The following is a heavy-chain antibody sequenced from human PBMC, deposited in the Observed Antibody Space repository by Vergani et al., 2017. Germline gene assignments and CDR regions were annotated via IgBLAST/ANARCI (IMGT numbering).Heavy chain of an antibody. CDR1: GGPISSYY. CDR3: ARDGGDYGSGNWFDP. CDR2: IYTSGST. J-gene: IGHJ5*02. V-gene: IGHV4-4*07. D-gene: IGHD3-10*01. Sequence: QVQLQESGPGLVKPSQTLSLTCTVSGGPISSYYWSWIRQPAGKGLEWIGRIYTSGSTNYNPSLKSRVTISVDTSKNQFSLKLSSVTAADTAVYYCARDGGDYGSGNWFDPWGQGTLVTVSS.